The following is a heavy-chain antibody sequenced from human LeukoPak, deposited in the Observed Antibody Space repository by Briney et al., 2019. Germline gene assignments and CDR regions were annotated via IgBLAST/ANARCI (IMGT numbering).Heavy chain of an antibody. CDR1: GYSISSGYY. D-gene: IGHD1-14*01. CDR2: IYHSGST. J-gene: IGHJ5*02. Sequence: SETLSLTCTVSGYSISSGYYWGWIRPPPGKGLEWIGSIYHSGSTYYNPSLKSRVTISVDTSKNQFSLKLSSVTAADTAVYYCARVNPPNWFDPWGQGTLVTVSS. CDR3: ARVNPPNWFDP. V-gene: IGHV4-38-2*02.